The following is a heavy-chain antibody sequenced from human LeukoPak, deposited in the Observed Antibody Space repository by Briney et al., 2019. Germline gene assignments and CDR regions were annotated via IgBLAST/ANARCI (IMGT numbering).Heavy chain of an antibody. D-gene: IGHD3-16*01. J-gene: IGHJ6*02. CDR2: IYYSGST. CDR3: AGGWQATRYYYYYGMDV. Sequence: SETLSLTCNVSGGSISSYYWSWIRQPPGKGLEWIGYIYYSGSTNYNPSLKSRVTISVDTSKNQFSLKLSSVTAADTAVYYCAGGWQATRYYYYYGMDVWGQGTTVTVSS. V-gene: IGHV4-59*01. CDR1: GGSISSYY.